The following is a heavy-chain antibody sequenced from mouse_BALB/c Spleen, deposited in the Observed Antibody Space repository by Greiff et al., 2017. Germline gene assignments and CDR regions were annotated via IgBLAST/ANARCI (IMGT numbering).Heavy chain of an antibody. V-gene: IGHV3-2*02. CDR1: GYSITSDYA. D-gene: IGHD1-2*01. CDR3: ARSHYYFDY. Sequence: EVQLQESGPSLVKPSQSLSLTCTVTGYSITSDYAWNWIRQFPGNKLEWMGYISYSGSTSYNPSLKSRISITRDTSKNQFFLQLNSVTTEDTATYYCARSHYYFDYWGQGTTLTVSS. CDR2: ISYSGST. J-gene: IGHJ2*01.